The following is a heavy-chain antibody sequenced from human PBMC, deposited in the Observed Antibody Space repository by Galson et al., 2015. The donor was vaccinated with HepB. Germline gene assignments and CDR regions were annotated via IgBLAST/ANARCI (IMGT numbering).Heavy chain of an antibody. V-gene: IGHV1-69*13. CDR3: ARGAKAGGGNPVDY. Sequence: SVKVSCKASGGTFSSYAISWVRQAPGQGLEWMGGIIPIFGTANYAQKFQGRVTITADESTGTAYMELSSLRSEDTAVYYCARGAKAGGGNPVDYWGQGTLVTVSS. CDR2: IIPIFGTA. D-gene: IGHD4-23*01. CDR1: GGTFSSYA. J-gene: IGHJ4*02.